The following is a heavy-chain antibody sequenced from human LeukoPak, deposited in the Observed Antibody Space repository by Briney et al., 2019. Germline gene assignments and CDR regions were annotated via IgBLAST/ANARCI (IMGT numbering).Heavy chain of an antibody. J-gene: IGHJ3*02. Sequence: ASVKVSCKASGYTFTGYYMHWVRQAPGQGLEWMGWINPNSGGTNYAQKFQGRVTMTRDTSISTAYMELSRLRSDDTAVYYCARDEQQLVFGAFDIWGQGTMVTVSS. CDR2: INPNSGGT. D-gene: IGHD6-13*01. CDR3: ARDEQQLVFGAFDI. CDR1: GYTFTGYY. V-gene: IGHV1-2*02.